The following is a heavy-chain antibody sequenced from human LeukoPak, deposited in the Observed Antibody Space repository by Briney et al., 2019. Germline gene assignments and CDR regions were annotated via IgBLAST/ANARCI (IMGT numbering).Heavy chain of an antibody. V-gene: IGHV4-59*01. CDR3: ARVGGTNYYYYGMDV. CDR1: GGSISSYY. Sequence: ETLSLTCTVSGGSISSYYRSWIRQPPGKGLEWIGYIYDSGSTNYNPSLKSRVTISVDTSKNQFSLKLSSVTAADTAVYYCARVGGTNYYYYGMDVWGQGTTVTVSS. CDR2: IYDSGST. J-gene: IGHJ6*02. D-gene: IGHD1-1*01.